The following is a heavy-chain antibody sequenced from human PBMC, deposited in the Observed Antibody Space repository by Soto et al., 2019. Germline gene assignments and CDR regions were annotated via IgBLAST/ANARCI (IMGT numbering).Heavy chain of an antibody. CDR3: ARDADGSYSSGWYYFDY. D-gene: IGHD6-19*01. CDR1: GFTFSSYA. CDR2: ISYDGSNK. V-gene: IGHV3-30-3*01. J-gene: IGHJ4*02. Sequence: GGSLRLSCAASGFTFSSYAMHWVRQAPGKGLEWVAVISYDGSNKYYADSVKGRFTISRDTSKNTLYLQMNSLRAEDTAVYYCARDADGSYSSGWYYFDYWGQGTLVTVSS.